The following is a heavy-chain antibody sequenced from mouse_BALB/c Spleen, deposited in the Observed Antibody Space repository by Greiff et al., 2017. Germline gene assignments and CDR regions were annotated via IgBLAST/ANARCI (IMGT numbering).Heavy chain of an antibody. Sequence: EVQLQESGGDLVKPGGSLKLSCAASGFTFSSYGMSWVRQTPDKRLEWVATISSGGSYTYYPDSVKGRFTISRDNAKNTLYLQMSSLKSEDTAMYYCARVDGFWFAYWGQGTLVTVSA. D-gene: IGHD2-3*01. CDR3: ARVDGFWFAY. J-gene: IGHJ3*01. V-gene: IGHV5-6*01. CDR1: GFTFSSYG. CDR2: ISSGGSYT.